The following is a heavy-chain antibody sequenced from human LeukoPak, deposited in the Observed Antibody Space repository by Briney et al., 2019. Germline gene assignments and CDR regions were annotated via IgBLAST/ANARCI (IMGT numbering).Heavy chain of an antibody. CDR1: GYTFTNYY. D-gene: IGHD4-17*01. Sequence: GASVKVSCKASGYTFTNYYVHWVRQAPGQGLEWMGWINPNSGGTNYAQTFQGRVTMTRDTSINTAYMELSRLISDDTAVYYCARGQETVTTPHFDYWGQGTLVTVPS. CDR2: INPNSGGT. J-gene: IGHJ4*02. CDR3: ARGQETVTTPHFDY. V-gene: IGHV1-2*02.